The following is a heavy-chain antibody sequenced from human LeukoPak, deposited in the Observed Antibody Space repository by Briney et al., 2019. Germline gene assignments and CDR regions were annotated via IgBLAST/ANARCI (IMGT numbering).Heavy chain of an antibody. CDR1: GYTFTGYD. CDR2: MNPNSGNT. J-gene: IGHJ5*02. V-gene: IGHV1-8*01. Sequence: GASVKVSCKASGYTFTGYDINWVRQATGQGLEWMGWMNPNSGNTNYAQKFQGRVTMTRNTSISTAYMELSSPRSEDTAVYHCARRGVVAATNNWFDPWGQGTLVTVSP. CDR3: ARRGVVAATNNWFDP. D-gene: IGHD2-15*01.